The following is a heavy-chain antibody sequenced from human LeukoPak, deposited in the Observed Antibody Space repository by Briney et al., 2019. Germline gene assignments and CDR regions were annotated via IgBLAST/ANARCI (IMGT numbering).Heavy chain of an antibody. CDR1: GGTFSSYA. Sequence: SVKVSCKASGGTFSSYAISWVRQAPGQGLEWMGGIIPIFGTANYAQKFQGRVTITADKSTSTAYMELSSLRSEDTAVYYCARDLSSGWYYFDYWGQGTLSPSPQ. V-gene: IGHV1-69*06. J-gene: IGHJ4*02. CDR2: IIPIFGTA. CDR3: ARDLSSGWYYFDY. D-gene: IGHD6-19*01.